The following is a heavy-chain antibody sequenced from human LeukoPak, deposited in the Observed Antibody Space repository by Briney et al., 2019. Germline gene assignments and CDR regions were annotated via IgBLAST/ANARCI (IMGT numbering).Heavy chain of an antibody. CDR1: GFTFSIYA. Sequence: GGSLRLSCSASGFTFSIYAMHWVRQAPGKGLEYVSAISSNGGSAYYADSVKGRFTISRDNSMNTLYLQMSSPRAEDTAVYYCVKDAESYSSSWFDWGQGTLVTVSS. CDR2: ISSNGGSA. J-gene: IGHJ4*02. V-gene: IGHV3-64D*06. CDR3: VKDAESYSSSWFD. D-gene: IGHD6-13*01.